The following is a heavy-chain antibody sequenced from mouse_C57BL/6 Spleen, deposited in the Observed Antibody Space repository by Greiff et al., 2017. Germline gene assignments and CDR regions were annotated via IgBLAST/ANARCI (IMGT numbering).Heavy chain of an antibody. CDR2: IYPGSGST. V-gene: IGHV1-55*01. Sequence: VKLQQPGAELVKPGASVKMSCKASGYTFTSYWITWVKQRPGQGLEWIGDIYPGSGSTNYNEKFKSKATLTVDTSSSTAYMQLSSLTSEDSAVYYCARGERQLRPSYWGQGTLVTVSA. CDR1: GYTFTSYW. D-gene: IGHD3-2*02. CDR3: ARGERQLRPSY. J-gene: IGHJ3*01.